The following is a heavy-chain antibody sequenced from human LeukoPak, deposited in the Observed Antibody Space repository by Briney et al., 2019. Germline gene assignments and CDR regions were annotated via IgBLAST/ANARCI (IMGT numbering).Heavy chain of an antibody. CDR1: GFTFSSYA. D-gene: IGHD2-2*01. V-gene: IGHV3-23*01. J-gene: IGHJ4*02. Sequence: GGSLRLSCAASGFTFSSYAMSWVRQAPGKGLEWVSVISGSRGSTYYADSVKGRFTISRDNSKNTLYLQMNSLRAEDTAVYYCAKGGCSSTSCGGYFDSWGQGTLVTVSS. CDR2: ISGSRGST. CDR3: AKGGCSSTSCGGYFDS.